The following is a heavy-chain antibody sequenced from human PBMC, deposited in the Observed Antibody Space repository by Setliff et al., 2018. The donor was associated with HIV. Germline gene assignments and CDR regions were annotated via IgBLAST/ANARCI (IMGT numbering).Heavy chain of an antibody. CDR3: TRIKWDLPYNPQFDY. J-gene: IGHJ4*02. V-gene: IGHV3-49*04. CDR2: IRSEAYGGTT. D-gene: IGHD1-26*01. CDR1: GLIFGDYG. Sequence: GGSLRLSCTTSGLIFGDYGMAWVRQAPGKGLEWVGFIRSEAYGGTTEYAASVEGRFTISRDDSKSIAYLRMNSLKAEDTAVYYCTRIKWDLPYNPQFDYWGQGTLVTVSS.